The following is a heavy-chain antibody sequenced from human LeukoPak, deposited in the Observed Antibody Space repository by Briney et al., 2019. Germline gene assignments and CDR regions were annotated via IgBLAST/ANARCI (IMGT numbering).Heavy chain of an antibody. CDR3: ARGSPITMVRGAPGNFDY. CDR1: GGSISSYY. V-gene: IGHV4-59*12. D-gene: IGHD3-10*01. J-gene: IGHJ4*02. CDR2: ISYNGGA. Sequence: SETLSLTCTASGGSISSYYWSWIRQPPGKGLEWIGFISYNGGANYNPSLKSRVTISVDTSKNQFSLKLSSVTAADTAVYYCARGSPITMVRGAPGNFDYWGQGTLVTVSS.